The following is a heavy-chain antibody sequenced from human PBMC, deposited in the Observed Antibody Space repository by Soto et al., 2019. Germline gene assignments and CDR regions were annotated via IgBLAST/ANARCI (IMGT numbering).Heavy chain of an antibody. Sequence: GGSLRLSCAASGFTFSSYAMSWVRQAPGKGLEWVSAISATGGSAFYADSVKGRFTISRDNSKNTVFLQIDSLVTEDTAVYYCAKGTTAVYCFDFWGQGTLVTVSS. D-gene: IGHD2-15*01. CDR2: ISATGGSA. CDR1: GFTFSSYA. CDR3: AKGTTAVYCFDF. J-gene: IGHJ4*02. V-gene: IGHV3-23*01.